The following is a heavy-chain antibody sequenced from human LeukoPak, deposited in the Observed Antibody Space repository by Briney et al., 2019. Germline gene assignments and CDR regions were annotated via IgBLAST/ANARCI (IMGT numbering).Heavy chain of an antibody. Sequence: PGVSLRLSCAASGFTFSSYEMNWVRQAPGKGLEWVSYISSSGSSIYYADSVKGRFSISRDNAENSLFLQMNSLRAEDTAVYYWARIYDYWGQGTLVTVSS. CDR2: ISSSGSSI. CDR1: GFTFSSYE. J-gene: IGHJ4*02. CDR3: ARIYDY. V-gene: IGHV3-48*03.